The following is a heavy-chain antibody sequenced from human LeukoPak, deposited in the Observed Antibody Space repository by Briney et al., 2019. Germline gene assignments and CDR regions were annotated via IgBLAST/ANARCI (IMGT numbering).Heavy chain of an antibody. CDR2: ISYSGST. CDR3: ARDPTSRSSAFDI. Sequence: SETLSLTCTVSGGSINSYYWSWIRQFPGKGLEWIGYISYSGSTNYNPSLKSRVTISVDTSKNQFSLKLSSVTAADTAVYYCARDPTSRSSAFDIWGQGTMVTVSS. J-gene: IGHJ3*02. CDR1: GGSINSYY. V-gene: IGHV4-59*01.